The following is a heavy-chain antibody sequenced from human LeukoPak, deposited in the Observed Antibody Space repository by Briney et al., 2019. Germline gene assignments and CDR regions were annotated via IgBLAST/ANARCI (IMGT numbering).Heavy chain of an antibody. J-gene: IGHJ6*02. CDR3: ARQNVYGMDV. CDR1: GGSISSYY. CDR2: IYYSGST. V-gene: IGHV4-59*08. Sequence: SETLSLTCTVSGGSISSYYWSWIRQPPGKGLEWIGYIYYSGSTNYNPSLKSRVIISVDTSKNQFSLKLSSVTAADTAVYYCARQNVYGMDVWGQGTTVTVSS.